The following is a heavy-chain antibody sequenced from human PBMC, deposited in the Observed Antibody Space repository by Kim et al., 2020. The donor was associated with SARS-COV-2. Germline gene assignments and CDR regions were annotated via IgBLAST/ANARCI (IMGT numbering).Heavy chain of an antibody. J-gene: IGHJ6*02. Sequence: GGSLRLSCAASGFTVSSNYMSWVRQAPGKGLEWVSVIYSGGSTYYADSVKGRFTISRDNSKNTLYLQMNSLRAEDTAVYYCARDSRQWLVKNLYYYYGMDVWGQGTTVTVSS. CDR1: GFTVSSNY. CDR2: IYSGGST. D-gene: IGHD6-19*01. V-gene: IGHV3-66*01. CDR3: ARDSRQWLVKNLYYYYGMDV.